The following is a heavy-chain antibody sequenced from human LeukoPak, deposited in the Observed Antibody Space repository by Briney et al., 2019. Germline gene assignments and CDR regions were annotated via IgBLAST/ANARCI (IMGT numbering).Heavy chain of an antibody. CDR2: ISPSGGST. D-gene: IGHD1-26*01. Sequence: HTGGSLRLSCAASGFAFTSYAMSWVRQAPGKGLEWVSAISPSGGSTYYADSVKGRFTISRDNSKNTLYLQMNSLRAEDTAVYYCASLRLVSGSYSDFDYWGQGTLVTVSS. J-gene: IGHJ4*02. CDR3: ASLRLVSGSYSDFDY. CDR1: GFAFTSYA. V-gene: IGHV3-23*01.